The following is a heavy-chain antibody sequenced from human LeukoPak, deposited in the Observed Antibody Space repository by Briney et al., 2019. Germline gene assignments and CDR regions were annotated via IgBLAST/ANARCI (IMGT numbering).Heavy chain of an antibody. J-gene: IGHJ4*02. D-gene: IGHD3-10*01. CDR3: ARGTTTMVRGVPQIAAYYFDY. CDR1: GGTFSSYA. CDR2: IIPIFGTA. Sequence: SVKVSCKASGGTFSSYAISWVRQAPGQGLEWMGGIIPIFGTANYAQKFQGRVTITTDESTSTAYMELSSLRSEDTAVYYCARGTTTMVRGVPQIAAYYFDYWGQGTLVTVSS. V-gene: IGHV1-69*05.